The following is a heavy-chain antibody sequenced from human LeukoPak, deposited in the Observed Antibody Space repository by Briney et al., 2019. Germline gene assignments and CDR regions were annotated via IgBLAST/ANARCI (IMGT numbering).Heavy chain of an antibody. CDR3: AIQRDGYTLDRDLYYFDY. CDR2: FDPENGET. Sequence: GASEKVSCKVSGHSLTKLSIHWVRQPPGKGLEWMGGFDPENGETVYAQRFQGRVTMTDDTSTDTAHMELSNLRSEDTAVYYCAIQRDGYTLDRDLYYFDYWGQGTLVTVSS. J-gene: IGHJ4*02. D-gene: IGHD5-24*01. CDR1: GHSLTKLS. V-gene: IGHV1-24*01.